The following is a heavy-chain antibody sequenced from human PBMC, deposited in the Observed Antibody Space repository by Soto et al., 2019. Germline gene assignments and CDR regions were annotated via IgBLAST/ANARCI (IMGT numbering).Heavy chain of an antibody. V-gene: IGHV3-74*01. CDR3: ARERTSKGGMDV. J-gene: IGHJ6*02. CDR2: IISGGTRV. Sequence: GSLRLSCAASVFTFSNDWMNWVRQGPGKGLEWVSRIISGGTRVTYADSVKGRFTIARDNAKNTLYLEMHSLTAEDTAVYYCARERTSKGGMDVWGQGTTVTVSS. CDR1: VFTFSNDW.